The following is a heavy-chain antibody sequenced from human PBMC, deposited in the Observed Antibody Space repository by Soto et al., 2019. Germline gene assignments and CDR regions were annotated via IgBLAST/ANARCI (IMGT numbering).Heavy chain of an antibody. CDR3: ARDVALLTRQYCSGGSCHVDV. V-gene: IGHV4-31*03. Sequence: SETLSLTCTVSGGSISSGGYYWSWIRQHPGKGLEWIGYIYYSGSTYYNPSLKSRVTISVDTSKNQFSLKLSSVTAADTAVYYCARDVALLTRQYCSGGSCHVDVWGKGTTVTVSS. CDR2: IYYSGST. D-gene: IGHD2-15*01. CDR1: GGSISSGGYY. J-gene: IGHJ6*04.